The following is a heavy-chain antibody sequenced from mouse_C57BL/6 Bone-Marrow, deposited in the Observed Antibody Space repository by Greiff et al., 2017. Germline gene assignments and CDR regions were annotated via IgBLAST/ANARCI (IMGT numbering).Heavy chain of an antibody. D-gene: IGHD1-1*01. CDR2: ISDGGGYT. CDR3: ERGVTTVDELDY. CDR1: GFTFSSYA. J-gene: IGHJ2*01. V-gene: IGHV5-4*03. Sequence: EVKLQESGGGLVKPGGSLKLSCAASGFTFSSYAMSWVRQTPEKRLEWVATISDGGGYTYYPDNVKGRFTISRDNAKNNLYLQMSHLKSEDTAMYYCERGVTTVDELDYWGQGTTLTVSS.